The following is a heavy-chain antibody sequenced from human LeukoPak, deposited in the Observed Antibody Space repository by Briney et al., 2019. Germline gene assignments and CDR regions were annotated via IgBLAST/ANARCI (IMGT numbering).Heavy chain of an antibody. CDR2: ISGSDGST. CDR1: GFTFSSNV. V-gene: IGHV3-23*01. D-gene: IGHD4-23*01. J-gene: IGHJ4*02. Sequence: PGGSLRLSCAASGFTFSSNVMSWVRKAPGKGLEWVSAISGSDGSTSYADSVKGRFTISRDNSKNTLYLQMNSLRAEDTAVYYCAKGGDGDKYYFDYWGQGTLVTVSS. CDR3: AKGGDGDKYYFDY.